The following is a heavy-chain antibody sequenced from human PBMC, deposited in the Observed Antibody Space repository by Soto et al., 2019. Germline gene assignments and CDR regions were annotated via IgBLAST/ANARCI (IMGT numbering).Heavy chain of an antibody. D-gene: IGHD3-22*01. CDR1: GYTFTMYG. CDR3: ARDDRSGYYWAIDY. J-gene: IGHJ4*02. CDR2: TRADNGDA. V-gene: IGHV1-18*04. Sequence: QAHLVQSGGEVKKPGASVNVSCKASGYTFTMYGLSWVRQAPGQGPEWMGWTRADNGDARYAEKFRGRLTLTTDTSTNTAYMELRSLRSDDTAVYYCARDDRSGYYWAIDYWGRGTLVTVSS.